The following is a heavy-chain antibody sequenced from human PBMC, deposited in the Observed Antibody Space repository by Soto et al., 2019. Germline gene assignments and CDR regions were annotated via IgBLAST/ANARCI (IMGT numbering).Heavy chain of an antibody. CDR2: INPATGAA. Sequence: QLHLVQSGAVVKKPGASVTVSCSASGYPVTAYYMHWVRQAPGRGLEWMGGINPATGAATYTQTFQGGVTMTRDTYTSTVFMELRGLTSEDTAVFYCARGGGVGVAGSAGFDMWGQGTLVTVSS. D-gene: IGHD3-3*01. J-gene: IGHJ3*02. CDR3: ARGGGVGVAGSAGFDM. V-gene: IGHV1-2*02. CDR1: GYPVTAYY.